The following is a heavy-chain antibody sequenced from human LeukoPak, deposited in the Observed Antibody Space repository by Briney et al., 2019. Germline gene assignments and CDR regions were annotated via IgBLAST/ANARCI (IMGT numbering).Heavy chain of an antibody. CDR1: GFPFSDHE. CDR2: ISSSGSDK. CDR3: ARRTSGAFAI. V-gene: IGHV3-48*03. J-gene: IGHJ3*02. Sequence: PGGSLRLSCAASGFPFSDHEMNWVRQAPGKGLEWVSYISSSGSDKYYRDSVKGRFTISRDNAKNSLYLQMTSLRAEDTAVYYCARRTSGAFAIWGQGTKVTVSS.